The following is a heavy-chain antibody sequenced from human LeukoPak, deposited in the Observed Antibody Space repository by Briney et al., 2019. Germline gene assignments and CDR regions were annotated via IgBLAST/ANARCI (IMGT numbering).Heavy chain of an antibody. D-gene: IGHD3-3*01. CDR2: FDPEDGET. V-gene: IGHV1-24*01. Sequence: EASVKVSCKVSRYTLTELSMHWVRQAPGKGLEWMGGFDPEDGETIYAQKFQGRATMTEDTSTDTAYMELSSLRSEDTAVYYCATAGDFWSGLDYWGQGTLVTVSS. CDR1: RYTLTELS. CDR3: ATAGDFWSGLDY. J-gene: IGHJ4*02.